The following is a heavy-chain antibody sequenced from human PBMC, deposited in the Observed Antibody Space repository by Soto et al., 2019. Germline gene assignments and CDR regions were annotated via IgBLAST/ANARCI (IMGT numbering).Heavy chain of an antibody. CDR2: ISSSGSTI. V-gene: IGHV3-48*03. CDR1: GFTFSSYE. D-gene: IGHD3-10*01. Sequence: GGSLRLSCAASGFTFSSYEMNWVRQAPVKGLEWVSYISSSGSTIYYADSVKGRFTISRDNAKNSLYLQMNSLRAEDTAVYYCARESGWFDSWGQGTQVTVSS. J-gene: IGHJ5*01. CDR3: ARESGWFDS.